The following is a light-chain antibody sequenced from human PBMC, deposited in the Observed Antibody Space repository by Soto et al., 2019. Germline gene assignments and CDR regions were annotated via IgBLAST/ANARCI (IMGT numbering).Light chain of an antibody. V-gene: IGKV1-9*01. CDR2: AAS. J-gene: IGKJ3*01. Sequence: DIQLTQSPSFLSASVGDRVTITCRASQGISSYLAWYQQKPGKAPKLLIYAASTLQSGVPSRFSGSGSGTEFTLTISSLQPEDFATYYCQQPRTFGPGTKSGYQT. CDR1: QGISSY. CDR3: QQPRT.